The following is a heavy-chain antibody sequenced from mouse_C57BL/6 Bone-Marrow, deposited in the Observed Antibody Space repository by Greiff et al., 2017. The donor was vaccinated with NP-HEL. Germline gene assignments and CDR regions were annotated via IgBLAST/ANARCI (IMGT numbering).Heavy chain of an antibody. Sequence: QVQLQQSGAELARPGASVKLSCKASGYTFTSYGISWVKQRPGQGLEWIGEIYPRSGNTYYNEKFKGKATLTADKSSSTAYMELRSLTSEDSAVYSCARDSFYYAMDYWGQGTSVTVSS. V-gene: IGHV1-81*01. CDR2: IYPRSGNT. CDR1: GYTFTSYG. CDR3: ARDSFYYAMDY. J-gene: IGHJ4*01. D-gene: IGHD3-2*01.